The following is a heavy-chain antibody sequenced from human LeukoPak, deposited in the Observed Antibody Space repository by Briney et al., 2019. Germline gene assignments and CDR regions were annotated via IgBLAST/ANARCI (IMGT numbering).Heavy chain of an antibody. Sequence: PGGSLRLSCAASGFTFSDYYMSWIRQAPGKGLEWVSYISSSGSTIYYADSVKGRFTISRDNSKNTLYLQMNSLRAEDTAVYYCAKDLKQQLLYYFDYWGQGTLVTVSS. CDR1: GFTFSDYY. V-gene: IGHV3-11*01. J-gene: IGHJ4*02. D-gene: IGHD6-13*01. CDR2: ISSSGSTI. CDR3: AKDLKQQLLYYFDY.